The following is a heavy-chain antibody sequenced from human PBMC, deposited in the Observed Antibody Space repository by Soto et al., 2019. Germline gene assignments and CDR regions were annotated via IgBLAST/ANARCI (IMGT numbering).Heavy chain of an antibody. CDR3: ERFIYVKGVDY. CDR1: GGSISSGGYY. V-gene: IGHV4-31*03. J-gene: IGHJ4*02. Sequence: SETLSLTCTVSGGSISSGGYYWSWIRQHPGKGLEWIGYIYYSGSTYYNPSLKSRVTISVDTSKNQFSLKLSSVTAADTAVYYCERFIYVKGVDYWGQGPLVTVSS. D-gene: IGHD3-10*02. CDR2: IYYSGST.